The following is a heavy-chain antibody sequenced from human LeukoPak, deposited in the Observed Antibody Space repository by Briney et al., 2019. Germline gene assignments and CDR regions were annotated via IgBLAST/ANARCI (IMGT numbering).Heavy chain of an antibody. Sequence: GGSLRLSCAASGFTFSSYEMNWVRQAPGKGLGWVSYISSSGSTIYYADSVKGRFTISRDNAKNSLYLQMNSLRAEDTVVYYCAERGITMIGGVWGKGTTVTISS. V-gene: IGHV3-48*03. D-gene: IGHD3-10*02. CDR2: ISSSGSTI. CDR3: AERGITMIGGV. CDR1: GFTFSSYE. J-gene: IGHJ6*04.